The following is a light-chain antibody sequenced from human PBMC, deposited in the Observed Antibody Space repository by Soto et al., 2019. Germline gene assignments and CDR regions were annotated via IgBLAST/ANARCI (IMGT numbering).Light chain of an antibody. V-gene: IGKV1-39*01. J-gene: IGKJ4*01. CDR2: GAS. CDR3: QQSFITPPHT. CDR1: QSISTY. Sequence: DIQMTQSPSSLSASIGDRITITCRASQSISTYLNWYQQKPGKAPRLLIYGASTLQNGVPSRFSGSGSATDYTLTISSLQPEDFATYYCQQSFITPPHTFGGGTKVEMK.